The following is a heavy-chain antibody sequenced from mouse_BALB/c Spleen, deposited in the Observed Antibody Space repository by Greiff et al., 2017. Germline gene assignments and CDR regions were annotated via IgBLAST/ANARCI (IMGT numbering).Heavy chain of an antibody. J-gene: IGHJ3*01. V-gene: IGHV3-8*02. D-gene: IGHD2-4*01. CDR2: ISYSGST. CDR3: AREGHYDYDEAY. CDR1: GDSITSGY. Sequence: EVHLVESGPSLVKPSQTLSLTCSVTGDSITSGYWNWIRKFPGNKLEYMGYISYSGSTYYNPSLKSRISITRDTSKNQYYLQLNSVTTEDTATYYCAREGHYDYDEAYWGQGTLVTVSA.